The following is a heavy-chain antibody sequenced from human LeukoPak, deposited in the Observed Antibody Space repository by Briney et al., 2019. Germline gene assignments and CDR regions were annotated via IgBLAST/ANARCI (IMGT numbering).Heavy chain of an antibody. CDR3: ARAYGGNSFLRWFDP. D-gene: IGHD4-23*01. J-gene: IGHJ5*02. CDR1: GGSISSYY. V-gene: IGHV4-59*06. Sequence: SETLSLTCTVSGGSISSYYWSWIRQHPGKGLEWIGYIYYSGSTYYNPSLKSRVTISVDTSKNQFSLKLSSVTAADTAVYYCARAYGGNSFLRWFDPWGQGTLVTVSS. CDR2: IYYSGST.